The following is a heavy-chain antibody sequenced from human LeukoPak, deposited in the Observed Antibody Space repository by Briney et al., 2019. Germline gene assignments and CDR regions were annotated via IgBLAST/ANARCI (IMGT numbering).Heavy chain of an antibody. CDR2: SSSSSSYI. Sequence: GGSLGLSCAASGFTFSSYSMNWVRQAPGKGLEWVSSSSSSSSYIYYADSVKGRFTISRNNAKNSLYLQMNSLRAEDTAVYYCARSSSGSYDYWGQGTLVTVSS. D-gene: IGHD1-26*01. CDR1: GFTFSSYS. CDR3: ARSSSGSYDY. J-gene: IGHJ4*02. V-gene: IGHV3-21*01.